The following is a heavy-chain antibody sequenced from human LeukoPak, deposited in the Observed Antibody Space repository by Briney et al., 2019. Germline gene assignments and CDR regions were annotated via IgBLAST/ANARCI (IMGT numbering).Heavy chain of an antibody. CDR1: GFTFNSYA. V-gene: IGHV3-23*01. CDR3: AKEGSGWYKKLDY. CDR2: ISGSDGST. J-gene: IGHJ4*02. D-gene: IGHD6-19*01. Sequence: GGSLRLSCAASGFTFNSYAMSWVRQAPGKGLEWVSGISGSDGSTYYADSVKGRFTISRDNSKNTLYLQMNSLRAEDTAVYYCAKEGSGWYKKLDYWGQGTLVTVSS.